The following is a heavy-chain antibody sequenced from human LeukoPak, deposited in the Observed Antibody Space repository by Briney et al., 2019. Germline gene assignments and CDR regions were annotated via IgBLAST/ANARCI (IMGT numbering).Heavy chain of an antibody. CDR2: INHSGST. CDR1: GGSFSGYY. D-gene: IGHD5-18*01. J-gene: IGHJ5*02. CDR3: ASFPPWIQLWP. Sequence: SETLSLTCAVYGGSFSGYYWSWIRQPPGEGLEWMGEINHSGSTNYNPSLKSRVTISVETSKNQFSLKLSSVTAADTAVYYCASFPPWIQLWPWGQGTLVTVSS. V-gene: IGHV4-34*01.